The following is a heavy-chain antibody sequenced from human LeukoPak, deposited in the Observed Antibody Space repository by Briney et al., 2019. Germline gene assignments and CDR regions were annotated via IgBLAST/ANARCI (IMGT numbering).Heavy chain of an antibody. CDR3: ARCHSGSYTYYYYAMDV. CDR2: ISAYNSNT. D-gene: IGHD1-26*01. Sequence: ASVKVSCKASGYTFTSYGISWARQAPGQGLEWMGWISAYNSNTNYAPKFQGRVTMTTDTSTTTAYMDLRSLRSDDTAVYYCARCHSGSYTYYYYAMDVWGQGTTVTVSS. CDR1: GYTFTSYG. J-gene: IGHJ6*02. V-gene: IGHV1-18*01.